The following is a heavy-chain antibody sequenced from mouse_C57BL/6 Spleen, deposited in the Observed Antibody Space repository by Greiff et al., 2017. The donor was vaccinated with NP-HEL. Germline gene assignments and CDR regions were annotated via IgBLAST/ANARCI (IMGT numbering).Heavy chain of an antibody. J-gene: IGHJ1*03. CDR2: IYPRDGST. CDR3: ARQEDYYGSSWYFDV. D-gene: IGHD1-1*01. CDR1: GYTFTSYD. Sequence: VQLQQSGPELVKPGASVKLSCKASGYTFTSYDINWVKQRPGQGLEWIGWIYPRDGSTKYNEKFKGKATLTVDTSSSTAYMELHSLTSEDSAVYFCARQEDYYGSSWYFDVWGTGTTVTVSS. V-gene: IGHV1-85*01.